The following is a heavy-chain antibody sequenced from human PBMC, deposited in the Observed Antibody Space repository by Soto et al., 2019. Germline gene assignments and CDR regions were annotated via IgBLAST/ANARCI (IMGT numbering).Heavy chain of an antibody. V-gene: IGHV4-59*01. CDR3: ARVLRFLEWSYYYYYMDV. CDR1: GGSISSYY. J-gene: IGHJ6*03. CDR2: IYYSGST. D-gene: IGHD3-3*01. Sequence: PSETLSLTCTVSGGSISSYYWSWIRQPPGKGLEWIGYIYYSGSTNYNPSLKSRVTISVDTSKNQFSLKLSSVTAADTAVYYCARVLRFLEWSYYYYYMDVWGKGTTVTVSS.